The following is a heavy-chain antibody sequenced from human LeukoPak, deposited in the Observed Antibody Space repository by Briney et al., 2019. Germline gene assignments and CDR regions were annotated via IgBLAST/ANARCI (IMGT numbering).Heavy chain of an antibody. CDR1: GFTFSNYV. CDR2: MSGGAGST. J-gene: IGHJ4*02. Sequence: AGGCLRLSCAASGFTFSNYVMSWVRQAPGKGLEWVSGMSGGAGSTHYTDSVKGRFTISRGNSKNTLYLQMNSLGAEDTAVYYCAKSPVGMIVAEYYFDYWGQGTLVTLSS. D-gene: IGHD2-21*01. V-gene: IGHV3-23*01. CDR3: AKSPVGMIVAEYYFDY.